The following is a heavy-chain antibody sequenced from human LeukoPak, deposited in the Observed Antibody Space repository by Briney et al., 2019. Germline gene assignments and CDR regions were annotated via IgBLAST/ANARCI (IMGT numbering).Heavy chain of an antibody. J-gene: IGHJ5*02. CDR1: GGSFSGYY. D-gene: IGHD6-13*01. CDR3: ARLAAAGSIDP. Sequence: SETLSLTCAVYGGSFSGYYWSWIRQPPGKGLEWIGYIYYSGSTNYNPSLKSRVTISVDTSKNQFSLKLSSVTAADTAVYYCARLAAAGSIDPWGQGTLVTVSS. V-gene: IGHV4-59*01. CDR2: IYYSGST.